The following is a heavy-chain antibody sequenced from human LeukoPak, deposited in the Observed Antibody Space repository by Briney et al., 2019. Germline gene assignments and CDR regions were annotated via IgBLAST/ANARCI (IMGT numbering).Heavy chain of an antibody. Sequence: PGASVKVSCKASGYTFTGYYMHWVRQVPGQGLEWMGWINPNSGGTNYAQKFQGRVTMTRDTSISTAYMELSRLRSDDTAVYYCARGPTVTTRHYMDVWGKGTTVTVSS. V-gene: IGHV1-2*02. CDR1: GYTFTGYY. D-gene: IGHD1-7*01. CDR3: ARGPTVTTRHYMDV. J-gene: IGHJ6*03. CDR2: INPNSGGT.